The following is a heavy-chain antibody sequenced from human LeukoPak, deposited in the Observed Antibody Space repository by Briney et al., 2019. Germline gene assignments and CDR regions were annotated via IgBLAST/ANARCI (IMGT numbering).Heavy chain of an antibody. V-gene: IGHV3-7*01. D-gene: IGHD1-26*01. CDR1: GFTFSRYW. J-gene: IGHJ4*02. CDR2: IKEDGSKK. Sequence: GGSLRLSCAASGFTFSRYWMTWVRQAPGKGLEWVANIKEDGSKKNYVDSVKGRFTISRDNAKNSLYLQMNSLRADDTAVYYCARDKIVGPTTLDYWGQGTLVTVSS. CDR3: ARDKIVGPTTLDY.